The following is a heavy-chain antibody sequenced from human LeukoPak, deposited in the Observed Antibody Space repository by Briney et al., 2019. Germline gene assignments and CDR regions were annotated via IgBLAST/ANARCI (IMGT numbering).Heavy chain of an antibody. CDR1: GGTFSSYA. CDR3: ASHYYDSSGYSLDAFDI. J-gene: IGHJ3*02. V-gene: IGHV1-69*13. D-gene: IGHD3-22*01. Sequence: SVKVSCKASGGTFSSYAISWVRQAPGQGLEWMGGIIPIFGTANYAQKFQGRVTITADESTSTAYMELSSLRSEDTAVYYCASHYYDSSGYSLDAFDIWGQGTMVTVSS. CDR2: IIPIFGTA.